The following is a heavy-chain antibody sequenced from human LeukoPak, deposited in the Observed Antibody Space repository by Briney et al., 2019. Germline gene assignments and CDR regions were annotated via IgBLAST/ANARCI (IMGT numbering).Heavy chain of an antibody. J-gene: IGHJ6*03. V-gene: IGHV1-69*05. CDR1: GDSFNNFA. CDR2: VIAISGTT. Sequence: SVKVSCKASGDSFNNFAFSWVRQAPGQGLEWMGGVIAISGTTNYAQRFQGRVTITTDESTNAAYMHQSSLRSEDSALYYCVRGKRNGYFGATTYYNAFYYMDVWGKGTTVTVSS. CDR3: VRGKRNGYFGATTYYNAFYYMDV. D-gene: IGHD3-10*01.